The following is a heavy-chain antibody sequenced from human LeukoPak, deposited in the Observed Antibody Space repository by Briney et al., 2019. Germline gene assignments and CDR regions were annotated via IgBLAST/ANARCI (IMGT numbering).Heavy chain of an antibody. J-gene: IGHJ4*02. CDR2: IIPILGIA. CDR1: GVTFSSYT. CDR3: ARDNGYMTTAYRFDY. V-gene: IGHV1-69*04. Sequence: SVKVSCKASGVTFSSYTISLVRQAPGQGLEWMGRIIPILGIANYAQKFQGRATITADQFPSTAYMELSSLRSEHTAVYYCARDNGYMTTAYRFDYWRQGTLVTVFS. D-gene: IGHD4-11*01.